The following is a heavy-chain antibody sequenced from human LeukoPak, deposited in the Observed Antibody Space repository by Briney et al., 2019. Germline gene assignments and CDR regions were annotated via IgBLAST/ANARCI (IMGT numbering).Heavy chain of an antibody. CDR2: ISSSGRDT. D-gene: IGHD1-26*01. Sequence: PGGSLRLSCAASGFTFSDYYMSWIRQAPGKGLEWVSYISSSGRDTYYADSVKGRFTISKDKSKNTLYLQMNSLRAEDTAVYYCARVLTSGTYYYMDYWGQGTLVTVSS. J-gene: IGHJ4*02. V-gene: IGHV3-11*01. CDR3: ARVLTSGTYYYMDY. CDR1: GFTFSDYY.